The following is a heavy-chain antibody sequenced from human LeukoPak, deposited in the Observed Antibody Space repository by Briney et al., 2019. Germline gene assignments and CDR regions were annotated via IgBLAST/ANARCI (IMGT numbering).Heavy chain of an antibody. CDR2: INSNGNTT. V-gene: IGHV3-74*01. J-gene: IGHJ4*02. CDR3: ARGGGNSYAPVDY. CDR1: GFTFSTYR. Sequence: GGSLRLSCAASGFTFSTYRMHWARQVPGKGLVWVSRINSNGNTTPYADSVKGRFTISRDNAKNTLFLQMNSLRAEDTAVYYCARGGGNSYAPVDYWGQGTLVTVSS. D-gene: IGHD5-18*01.